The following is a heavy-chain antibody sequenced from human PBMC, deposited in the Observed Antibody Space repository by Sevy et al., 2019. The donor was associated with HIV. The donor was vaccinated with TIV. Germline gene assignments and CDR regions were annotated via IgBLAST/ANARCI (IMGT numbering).Heavy chain of an antibody. V-gene: IGHV3-11*01. CDR3: AGADGRREGEPYFDY. D-gene: IGHD3-16*01. Sequence: GGSLRLSCAASGFTFSDHYMSWIRQAPGKGLEWVSFISSGGSTKYYGDSVRGRFTISRDNAKNSLYQQMNSLRAGDTASYDSAGADGRREGEPYFDYWGQGTLVTVSS. J-gene: IGHJ4*02. CDR1: GFTFSDHY. CDR2: ISSGGSTK.